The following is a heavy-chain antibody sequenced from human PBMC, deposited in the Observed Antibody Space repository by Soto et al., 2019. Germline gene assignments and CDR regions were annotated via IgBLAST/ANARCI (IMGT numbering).Heavy chain of an antibody. J-gene: IGHJ4*02. CDR3: ARGEVVGVVVTTYYFDY. Sequence: QVQLQQWGAGLLKPSETLSLTCAVYGGSFSGNYWSWIRQPQGRGLEWIGEINHSGSTNYNPSLKSRVTISVDTSKNQFSLKLSSVTAADTAVYYCARGEVVGVVVTTYYFDYWGQGTLVTVSS. CDR2: INHSGST. CDR1: GGSFSGNY. D-gene: IGHD3-22*01. V-gene: IGHV4-34*01.